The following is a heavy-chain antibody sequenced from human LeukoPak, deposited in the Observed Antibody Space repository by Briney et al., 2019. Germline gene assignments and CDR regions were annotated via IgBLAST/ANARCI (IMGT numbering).Heavy chain of an antibody. CDR2: INTDGSST. CDR1: GFTFSSYW. V-gene: IGHV3-74*01. J-gene: IGHJ3*02. D-gene: IGHD6-19*01. Sequence: GGSLRLSCAASGFTFSSYWMHWVRQAPGKGLVWVSRINTDGSSTYYADSVKGRFTISRDNSKNTRYLQMNSLRAEDTAVYYCAKDRAVAGTIDAFDIWGQGTMVTVSS. CDR3: AKDRAVAGTIDAFDI.